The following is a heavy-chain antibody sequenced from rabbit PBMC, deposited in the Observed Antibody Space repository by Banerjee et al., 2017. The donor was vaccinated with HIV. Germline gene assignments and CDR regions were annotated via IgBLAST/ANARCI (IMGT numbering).Heavy chain of an antibody. CDR1: GFSFSNKYV. CDR2: INTSSGNT. J-gene: IGHJ6*01. CDR3: ARCSVNTGWGGDL. D-gene: IGHD4-1*01. V-gene: IGHV1S45*01. Sequence: QEQLEESGGDLVKPEGSLTLTCTASGFSFSNKYVMCWVRQAPGKGLEWIACINTSSGNTVYASWAKGPFTVSKTSSTTVTLQMTSLTAADTATYFCARCSVNTGWGGDLWGPGTLVTVS.